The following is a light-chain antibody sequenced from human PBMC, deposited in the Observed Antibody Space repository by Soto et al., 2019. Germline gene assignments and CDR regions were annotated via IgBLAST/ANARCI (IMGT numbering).Light chain of an antibody. CDR2: VNSDGSH. V-gene: IGLV4-69*01. Sequence: QLVLTQSPSASASLGASVKLTCTLSSGHSSYAIAWHQQQPEKGPRHLMKVNSDGSHSKGDGISDRFSGSSSGADRYLIISSLQSEDEADYYCQTWGTGIRAFGGGTKLTVL. CDR1: SGHSSYA. CDR3: QTWGTGIRA. J-gene: IGLJ3*02.